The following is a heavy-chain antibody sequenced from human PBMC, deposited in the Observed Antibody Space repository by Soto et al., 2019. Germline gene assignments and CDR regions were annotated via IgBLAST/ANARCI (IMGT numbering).Heavy chain of an antibody. Sequence: QVQLVQSGAEVKKPGASVKVSCKASGYTFTSYYMHWVRQAPGQGLEWMGIINPSGGSTSYAQKFQGRGTMTRDTSTSTVYMELSSLRSEDTAVYYCARDSQGYCSGGSCTGPQVDYWGQGTLVTVSS. J-gene: IGHJ4*02. CDR3: ARDSQGYCSGGSCTGPQVDY. V-gene: IGHV1-46*03. CDR2: INPSGGST. D-gene: IGHD2-15*01. CDR1: GYTFTSYY.